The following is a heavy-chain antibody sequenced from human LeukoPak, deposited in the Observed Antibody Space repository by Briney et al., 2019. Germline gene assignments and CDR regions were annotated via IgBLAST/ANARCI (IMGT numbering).Heavy chain of an antibody. CDR1: GSPFTTYW. D-gene: IGHD6-19*01. Sequence: GAPLKISCKGSGSPFTTYWIGWGRKIPGKGLEGMGIIYRGDSDTRYSPSFQGQVTISADRSISTAYLQWSSLKASDTAIYYCARREAVAGTEDFLDYWGQGTLVTVSS. V-gene: IGHV5-51*01. CDR2: IYRGDSDT. J-gene: IGHJ4*02. CDR3: ARREAVAGTEDFLDY.